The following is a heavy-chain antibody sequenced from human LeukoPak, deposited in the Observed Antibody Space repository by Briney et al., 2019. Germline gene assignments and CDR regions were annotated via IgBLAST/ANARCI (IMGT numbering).Heavy chain of an antibody. CDR3: ASVPYSSGWYNWFDP. D-gene: IGHD6-19*01. CDR2: IYYSGST. J-gene: IGHJ5*02. Sequence: SETLSLTCTVSGGSISSYYWRWIRQPPGKGLDWIGYIYYSGSTNYNPSLKSRVTISVDTSKNQFSLKLSSVTAADTAVYYCASVPYSSGWYNWFDPWGQGTLVTVSS. CDR1: GGSISSYY. V-gene: IGHV4-59*01.